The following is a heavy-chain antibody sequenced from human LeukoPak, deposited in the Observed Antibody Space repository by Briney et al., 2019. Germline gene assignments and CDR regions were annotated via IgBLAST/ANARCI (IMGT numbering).Heavy chain of an antibody. CDR1: GGTFSSYA. CDR3: ARGPGADYFDY. CDR2: IIPIFGTA. J-gene: IGHJ4*02. Sequence: SVKVSCKASGGTFSSYAISWVRQAPGQGLEWMGGIIPIFGTANYAQKFQGRVTLTADESTGTAYMELRSLRSDDTAVYYCARGPGADYFDYWGQGTLVTVSS. V-gene: IGHV1-69*13. D-gene: IGHD2-8*02.